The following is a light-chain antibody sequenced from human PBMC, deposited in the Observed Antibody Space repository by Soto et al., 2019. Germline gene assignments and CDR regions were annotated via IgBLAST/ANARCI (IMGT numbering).Light chain of an antibody. CDR3: QQYEIYPIT. Sequence: DTVMTQSPATLSVSPGERATLSCRASQSVSSNLAWYQQKPGQAPRLLIYGASTRATGIPARFSGSGSGTEFTLTISSLQSDDFAAYYCQQYEIYPITFGQGTRLEIK. CDR2: GAS. CDR1: QSVSSN. V-gene: IGKV3-15*01. J-gene: IGKJ5*01.